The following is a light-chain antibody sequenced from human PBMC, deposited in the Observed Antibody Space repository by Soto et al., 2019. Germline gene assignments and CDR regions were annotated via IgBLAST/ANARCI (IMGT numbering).Light chain of an antibody. V-gene: IGKV3-11*01. CDR3: HQYNFWPS. J-gene: IGKJ1*01. CDR2: DAS. Sequence: TQSAATLSVSPGERATLSFRASQSITRNLAWYQQSPGQAPRLLIYDASNRATGIPARFSGSGSETDFTLTISSLEPEDFAVYYCHQYNFWPSSGQGTK. CDR1: QSITRN.